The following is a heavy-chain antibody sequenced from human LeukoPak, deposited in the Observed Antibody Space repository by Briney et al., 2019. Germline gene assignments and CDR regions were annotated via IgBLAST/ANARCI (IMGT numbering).Heavy chain of an antibody. CDR3: ARVGATGPPSPFDS. D-gene: IGHD1-1*01. V-gene: IGHV1-2*02. CDR2: INPNSGGT. Sequence: ASVKVSCKASGYAFTGYYMHWVRQAPGQGLEWMGWINPNSGGTNYAQKFQGRVTMTRDTSISTAYMELSRLRSDDTALYYCARVGATGPPSPFDSWGRGPLVPV. J-gene: IGHJ4*02. CDR1: GYAFTGYY.